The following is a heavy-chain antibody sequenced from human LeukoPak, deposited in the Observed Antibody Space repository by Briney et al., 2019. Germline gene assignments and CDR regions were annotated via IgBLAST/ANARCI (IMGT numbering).Heavy chain of an antibody. CDR2: IKQDGSEQ. J-gene: IGHJ4*02. V-gene: IGHV3-7*01. D-gene: IGHD6-19*01. CDR3: ATDRYSSGWYDYFDY. Sequence: GGSLRLSCAASGFTFSSYWMSWVRQAPGKGLEWVANIKQDGSEQYYVDSVKGRFTTSRDNAKDSLYLQMNSLRAEDTALYYCATDRYSSGWYDYFDYWGQGTLVTVSS. CDR1: GFTFSSYW.